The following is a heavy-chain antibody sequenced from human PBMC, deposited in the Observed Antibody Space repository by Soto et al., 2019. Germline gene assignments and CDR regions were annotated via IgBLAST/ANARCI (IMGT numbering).Heavy chain of an antibody. Sequence: GGSLRLSCAASGFTFSRYAMSWVRQAPGKGLEWVSLIGESGTPTYYADSVKGRFTISRDNSGNTLFLEMYSLRAEDTAVYYCARYITGVRYYGMDVWGQGTTVNVSS. V-gene: IGHV3-23*01. CDR3: ARYITGVRYYGMDV. CDR2: IGESGTPT. D-gene: IGHD5-18*01. J-gene: IGHJ6*02. CDR1: GFTFSRYA.